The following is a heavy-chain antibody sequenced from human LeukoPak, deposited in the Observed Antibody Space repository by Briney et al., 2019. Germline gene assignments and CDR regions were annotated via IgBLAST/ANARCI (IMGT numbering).Heavy chain of an antibody. Sequence: GASVKVSCKASGYTFTSYGISWVRQAPGQGLEWMGWISAYNGNTNYAQKLQGRVTMTTDTSASTAYMELSSLRSEDTAVYYCARGVCSSTSCPIAGYYYGMDVWGQGTTVTVSS. J-gene: IGHJ6*02. CDR2: ISAYNGNT. V-gene: IGHV1-18*01. D-gene: IGHD2-2*01. CDR1: GYTFTSYG. CDR3: ARGVCSSTSCPIAGYYYGMDV.